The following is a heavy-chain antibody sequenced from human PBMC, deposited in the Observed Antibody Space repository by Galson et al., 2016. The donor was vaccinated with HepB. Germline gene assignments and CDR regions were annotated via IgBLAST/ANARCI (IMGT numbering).Heavy chain of an antibody. J-gene: IGHJ6*02. CDR2: VKSDGSFA. CDR3: ARGSRQGAGYYGMDV. V-gene: IGHV3-74*01. Sequence: SLRLSCAASGFTFSSYWMHWVRQAPGKGLVWVSLVKSDGSFATYADDADSVKGRFTISRDNAKNTLFLQMNNLRADDTAVYYCARGSRQGAGYYGMDVWGQGTTVTVSS. D-gene: IGHD6-19*01. CDR1: GFTFSSYW.